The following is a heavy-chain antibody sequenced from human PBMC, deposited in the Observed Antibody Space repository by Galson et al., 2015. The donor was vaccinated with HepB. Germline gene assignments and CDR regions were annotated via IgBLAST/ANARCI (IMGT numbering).Heavy chain of an antibody. Sequence: SLRLSCAASGFTFSDYAMHWVRQAPGKGLEWVAVISYDGSNKYYADSVKGRFTISRDSSENTLYLQMNSLRAEDTAVYFCARGGGYYEPTFDGMNVWGQGTTVTVSS. J-gene: IGHJ6*02. CDR3: ARGGGYYEPTFDGMNV. D-gene: IGHD3-22*01. CDR1: GFTFSDYA. V-gene: IGHV3-30-3*01. CDR2: ISYDGSNK.